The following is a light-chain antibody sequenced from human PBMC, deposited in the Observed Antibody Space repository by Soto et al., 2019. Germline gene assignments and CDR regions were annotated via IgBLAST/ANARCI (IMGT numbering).Light chain of an antibody. Sequence: QTTQSPSALSASVGDSVTITCRASQSISSYLNWYQQKPGKAPKXXIYVASSLQSGVPSRFSGSGSGTDVTLTIRSLKTEDFATYYCQQRHSITLTFGQGTKVDIK. CDR3: QQRHSITLT. CDR2: VAS. J-gene: IGKJ1*01. V-gene: IGKV1-39*01. CDR1: QSISSY.